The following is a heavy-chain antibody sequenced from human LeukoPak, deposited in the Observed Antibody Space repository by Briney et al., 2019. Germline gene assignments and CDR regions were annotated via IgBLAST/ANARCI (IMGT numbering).Heavy chain of an antibody. J-gene: IGHJ3*02. V-gene: IGHV3-64*01. D-gene: IGHD3-22*01. CDR2: ISSNGGST. CDR1: GFTFSSYA. Sequence: GGSLRLSCAASGFTFSSYAMHWVRQAPGKGLEYVSAISSNGGSTYYANSVKGRFTISRDNSKNTLYLQMGSLRAEDMAVYYCARVDPYDPDAFDIWGQGTMVTVSS. CDR3: ARVDPYDPDAFDI.